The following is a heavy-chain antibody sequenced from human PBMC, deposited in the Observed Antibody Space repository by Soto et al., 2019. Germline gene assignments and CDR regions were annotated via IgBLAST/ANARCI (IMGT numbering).Heavy chain of an antibody. CDR3: SRGSTYYGFLT. Sequence: QVQLQESGPGLVKPSQTLSLTCTVSGDSMGSGDYYWTWIRQPPGKGLEWIGYIYYIGTTFYNPSIESRVNISIDTSKNHFSLRLTSVTAADTAVYYCSRGSTYYGFLTWGQGTLVTVSS. CDR2: IYYIGTT. V-gene: IGHV4-30-4*01. D-gene: IGHD3-10*01. J-gene: IGHJ5*02. CDR1: GDSMGSGDYY.